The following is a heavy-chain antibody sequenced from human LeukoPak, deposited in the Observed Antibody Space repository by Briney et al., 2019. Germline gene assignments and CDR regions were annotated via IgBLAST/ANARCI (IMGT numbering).Heavy chain of an antibody. CDR3: ARVVYCTGGICQIFASDT. J-gene: IGHJ3*02. Sequence: GGSLRLSCAASGFTFSDYYMSWIRQTPGKGLEWISYISGSAKTIFYADSVQGRFVISRDNAKNSLYLQLNSLRAEDTAVYYCARVVYCTGGICQIFASDTWGQGTMVTVSS. CDR2: ISGSAKTI. D-gene: IGHD2-8*02. V-gene: IGHV3-11*01. CDR1: GFTFSDYY.